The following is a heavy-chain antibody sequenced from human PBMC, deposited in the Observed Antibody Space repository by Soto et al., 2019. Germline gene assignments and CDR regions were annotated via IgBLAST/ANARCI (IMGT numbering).Heavy chain of an antibody. Sequence: ASVKVSWKASGYTLTSYGSSWVRQAPGQGLEWMGWISAYNGNTNYAQKLQGRVTMTTDTSTSTAYMELRSLRSDDTAVYYCASVGTRKFLAFRGQRTLVPVSS. CDR3: ASVGTRKFLAF. D-gene: IGHD2-15*01. V-gene: IGHV1-18*04. CDR1: GYTLTSYG. J-gene: IGHJ4*02. CDR2: ISAYNGNT.